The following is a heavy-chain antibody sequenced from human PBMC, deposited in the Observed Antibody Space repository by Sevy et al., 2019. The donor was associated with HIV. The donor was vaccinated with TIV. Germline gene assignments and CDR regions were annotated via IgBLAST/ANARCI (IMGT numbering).Heavy chain of an antibody. D-gene: IGHD5-12*01. CDR2: IIPIFGTA. CDR1: GGTFSSYA. J-gene: IGHJ4*02. CDR3: ARGARGYSGYDSYYFDY. Sequence: ASVKVSCKASGGTFSSYAISWVRQAPGQGLEWMGGIIPIFGTANYAQKFQGRVTITADESTSTAYMELSSLRSEDTAVYYYARGARGYSGYDSYYFDYWGQGTLVTVSS. V-gene: IGHV1-69*13.